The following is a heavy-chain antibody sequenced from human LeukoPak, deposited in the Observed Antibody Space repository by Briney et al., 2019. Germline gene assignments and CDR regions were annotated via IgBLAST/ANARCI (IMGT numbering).Heavy chain of an antibody. J-gene: IGHJ4*02. CDR1: GFTFSSYW. V-gene: IGHV3-7*01. CDR2: IKQDGGET. D-gene: IGHD6-13*01. Sequence: GGSLRLSCAASGFTFSSYWISWVRQAPGKGLEWEANIKQDGGETYYVDSVKGRFTISRDNARNSLYLQMNSLRADDTAVYFCARDGAAAGTPLDYWGQGTLVTVSS. CDR3: ARDGAAAGTPLDY.